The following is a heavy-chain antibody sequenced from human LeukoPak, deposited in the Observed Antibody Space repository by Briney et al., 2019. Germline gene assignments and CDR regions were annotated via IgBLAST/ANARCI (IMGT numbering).Heavy chain of an antibody. V-gene: IGHV3-30*02. CDR1: GFSFSSYG. Sequence: GGSMRLSCAASGFSFSSYGMHWVRQAPGKGLEWVAFIRYDGSNKYYADSVKGRFTISRDNSKNTLYLQMNSLRAEDTAVYYCARAPKDYWGQGTLVTVSS. J-gene: IGHJ4*02. CDR3: ARAPKDY. CDR2: IRYDGSNK.